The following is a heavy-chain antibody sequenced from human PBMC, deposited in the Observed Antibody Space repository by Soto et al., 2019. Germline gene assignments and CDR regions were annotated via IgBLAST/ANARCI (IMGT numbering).Heavy chain of an antibody. Sequence: QVQPVQSGAEVKKPGASVKVSCKASGYTFTSYGISWVRQAPGQGLEWMGWISAYNGNTNYAQKLQGRVTMTTDTSTSTAYMELRSLRSDDTAVYYCAREDIVVVPAAMSSWYFDLWGRGTLVTVSS. CDR1: GYTFTSYG. V-gene: IGHV1-18*01. D-gene: IGHD2-2*01. CDR2: ISAYNGNT. CDR3: AREDIVVVPAAMSSWYFDL. J-gene: IGHJ2*01.